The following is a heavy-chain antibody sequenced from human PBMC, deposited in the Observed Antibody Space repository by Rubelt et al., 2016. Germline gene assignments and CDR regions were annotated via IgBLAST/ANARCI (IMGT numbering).Heavy chain of an antibody. CDR3: ARGSVAGKKFDP. D-gene: IGHD6-19*01. V-gene: IGHV4-34*02. CDR1: GGSFSGYY. J-gene: IGHJ5*02. Sequence: QVQLQQWGAGLLKPSEALSLTCAVYGGSFSGYYWSWIRQPPGKGLEWIGEINHSGSTSYNPSLKSRVTISVDTSKNQFSLNLSSVTAADTAVYYCARGSVAGKKFDPWGQGTLVTVSS. CDR2: INHSGST.